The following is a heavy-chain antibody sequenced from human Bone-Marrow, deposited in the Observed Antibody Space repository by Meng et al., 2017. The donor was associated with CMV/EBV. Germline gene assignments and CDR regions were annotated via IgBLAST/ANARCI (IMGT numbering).Heavy chain of an antibody. CDR2: IYYSGST. D-gene: IGHD6-13*01. V-gene: IGHV4-61*01. CDR3: ARDFSYSSSWYVAFDI. J-gene: IGHJ3*02. Sequence: SETLSLTCTVSGGSVSSGSYYWSWIRQPPGKGLEWIGYIYYSGSTNYNPSLKSRVTISVDTSKNQFSLKLSSVTAADTAVYYCARDFSYSSSWYVAFDIWGQGTMVTVSS. CDR1: GGSVSSGSYY.